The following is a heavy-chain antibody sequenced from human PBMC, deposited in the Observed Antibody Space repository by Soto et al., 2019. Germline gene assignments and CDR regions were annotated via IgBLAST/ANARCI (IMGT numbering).Heavy chain of an antibody. CDR1: GFTFGNYW. CDR2: INSDGSST. Sequence: EVQLLESGGGLVQPGGSLRLSCAASGFTFGNYWMHWVRQAPGKGLVWVARINSDGSSTSYADSVKGRFTISRDNAKNTLYLQMNSLRAEDTAMYYCTKVISTVGGDFDSWGQGTLVTVSS. D-gene: IGHD3-16*01. V-gene: IGHV3-74*02. CDR3: TKVISTVGGDFDS. J-gene: IGHJ4*02.